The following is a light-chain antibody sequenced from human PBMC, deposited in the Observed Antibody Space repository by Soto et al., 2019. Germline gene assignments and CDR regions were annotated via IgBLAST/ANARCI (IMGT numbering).Light chain of an antibody. V-gene: IGKV3D-20*01. CDR2: DAS. Sequence: EIGVTQSPATLSLSPGERATLACVASQSVSSSYLAWYQQKPCLAPSHLSYDASSRATGIADRFSGSGSGTDFTLTISRLEPEDFAVYSCQQYSSLPYTFGQGTKLEIK. J-gene: IGKJ2*01. CDR1: QSVSSSY. CDR3: QQYSSLPYT.